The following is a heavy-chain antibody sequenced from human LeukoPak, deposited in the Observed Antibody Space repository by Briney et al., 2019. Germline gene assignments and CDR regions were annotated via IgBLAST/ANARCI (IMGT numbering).Heavy chain of an antibody. CDR2: IKQDGSEI. Sequence: GGSLRLSCAASGFRFTNYWMSWVRQAPGKGLEWVANIKQDGSEIDYSDPMKGRFTISRDNTRNSVYLQVDSLRAEDTAVYYCARIGYSSSSFDYWGQGTLATVSS. V-gene: IGHV3-7*01. CDR3: ARIGYSSSSFDY. D-gene: IGHD6-13*01. CDR1: GFRFTNYW. J-gene: IGHJ4*02.